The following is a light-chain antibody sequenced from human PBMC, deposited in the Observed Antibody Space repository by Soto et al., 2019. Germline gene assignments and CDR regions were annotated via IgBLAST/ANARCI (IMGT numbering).Light chain of an antibody. Sequence: DIHMTQSPSSLSASVGDRVTITCRTSQTISDYLNWYQHKPGKAPKLLISAASSLQSGVPSRFSGSGSGTDFTLTISSLQPEDFATYYCQQSYSTLTFGPGTKVDIK. CDR1: QTISDY. J-gene: IGKJ3*01. CDR2: AAS. V-gene: IGKV1-39*01. CDR3: QQSYSTLT.